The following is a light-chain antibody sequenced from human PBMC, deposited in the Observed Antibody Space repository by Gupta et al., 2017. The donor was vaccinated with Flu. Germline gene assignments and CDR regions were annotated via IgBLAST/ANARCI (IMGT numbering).Light chain of an antibody. CDR1: SNDVGGSNR. CDR3: SSHAGRVTWV. Sequence: QSAPTQPRSVSGSPGQSVTISCTGSSNDVGGSNRVSWDQQRPGKATKLILYDVTERPAGAPDRFSGSKSGNTASLTISGLQADEEADYYCSSHAGRVTWVFGTGTTVTVL. CDR2: DVT. V-gene: IGLV2-11*01. J-gene: IGLJ1*01.